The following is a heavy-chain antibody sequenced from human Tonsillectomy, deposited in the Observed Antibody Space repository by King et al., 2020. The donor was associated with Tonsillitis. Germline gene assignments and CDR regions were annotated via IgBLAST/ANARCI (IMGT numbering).Heavy chain of an antibody. CDR1: GGSISSYY. CDR3: ARARTGRAYWYFDL. CDR2: IYYSGST. V-gene: IGHV4-59*01. J-gene: IGHJ2*01. D-gene: IGHD1-1*01. Sequence: PLQESGPGLVKPSETLSLTCTVSGGSISSYYWSWIRQPPGKGLEWLGYIYYSGSTNYNPSLKSRVTISVDTSKNQFSLKLSSVTAADTAVYYCARARTGRAYWYFDLWGRGTLVTVSS.